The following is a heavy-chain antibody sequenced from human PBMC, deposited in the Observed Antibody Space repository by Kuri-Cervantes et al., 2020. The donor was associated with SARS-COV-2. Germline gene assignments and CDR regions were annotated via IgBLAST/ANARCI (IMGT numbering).Heavy chain of an antibody. V-gene: IGHV3-48*02. Sequence: GESLKISCAVSGLTFSSRSMNWVRQAPGMGLEWVSHIDASGKSRYYIDSVQGRFTISRDNARNSLYLQMNSLTEEDTAVYYCSTTWDHWGQGTLVNGAS. J-gene: IGHJ4*02. D-gene: IGHD1-14*01. CDR2: IDASGKSR. CDR1: GLTFSSRS. CDR3: STTWDH.